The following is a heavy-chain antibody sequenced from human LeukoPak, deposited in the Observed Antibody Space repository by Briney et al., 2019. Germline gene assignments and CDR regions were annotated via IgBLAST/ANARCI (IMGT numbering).Heavy chain of an antibody. CDR1: GGSISSYY. D-gene: IGHD5-24*01. J-gene: IGHJ4*02. V-gene: IGHV4-59*01. Sequence: PLETLSLTCTVSGGSISSYYWSWIRQPPGKGLEWIGYIYYSGSTNYNPSLKSRVTISVDTSKNQFSLKLSSVTAADTAVYYCARERVEMATIIDYWGQGTLVTVFS. CDR2: IYYSGST. CDR3: ARERVEMATIIDY.